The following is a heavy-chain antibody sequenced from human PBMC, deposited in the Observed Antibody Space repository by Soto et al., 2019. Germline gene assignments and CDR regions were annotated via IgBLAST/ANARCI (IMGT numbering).Heavy chain of an antibody. CDR2: IKQDGSEK. V-gene: IGHV3-7*01. CDR1: GFTFSSYW. D-gene: IGHD3-16*02. CDR3: ARDQGSDYIWGSYRYTSFDY. J-gene: IGHJ4*02. Sequence: PGGSLRLSCAASGFTFSSYWMSWVRQAPGKGLEWVANIKQDGSEKYYVDSVKGRFTISRDNAKNSLYLQMNSLRAEDTAVYYSARDQGSDYIWGSYRYTSFDYWGQGTLVTVSS.